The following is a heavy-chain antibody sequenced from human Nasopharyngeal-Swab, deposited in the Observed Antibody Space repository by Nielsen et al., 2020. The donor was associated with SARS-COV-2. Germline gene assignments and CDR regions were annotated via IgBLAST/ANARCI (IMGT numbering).Heavy chain of an antibody. CDR3: ARHRAEYSSSSHFDY. Sequence: VRQMPGKGLEWMGIIYPGDSDTRYSPSFQGQVTISADKSISTAYLQWSSLKAADTATYYCARHRAEYSSSSHFDYWGQGTLVTVSS. V-gene: IGHV5-51*01. J-gene: IGHJ4*02. CDR2: IYPGDSDT. D-gene: IGHD6-6*01.